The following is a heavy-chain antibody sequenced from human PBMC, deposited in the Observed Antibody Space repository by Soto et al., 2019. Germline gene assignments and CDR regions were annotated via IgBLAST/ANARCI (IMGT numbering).Heavy chain of an antibody. Sequence: ASVKVSCKASGYTFTNYGIIWVRQAPGQGLEWMGWISADNGNTKYAEKFQGRVTMTTDTSTSTAYMELRSLRSDDTAVYSCARGERGGRAHYEFWYMTSDGKWFDPWGQGTLVTVSS. CDR2: ISADNGNT. CDR1: GYTFTNYG. J-gene: IGHJ5*02. D-gene: IGHD3-3*01. V-gene: IGHV1-18*01. CDR3: ARGERGGRAHYEFWYMTSDGKWFDP.